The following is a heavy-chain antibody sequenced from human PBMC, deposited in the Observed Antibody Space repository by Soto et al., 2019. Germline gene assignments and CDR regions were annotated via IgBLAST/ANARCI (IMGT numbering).Heavy chain of an antibody. CDR1: GFTFSSYS. J-gene: IGHJ1*01. CDR3: ARDDYYDSSGYIEYFQH. V-gene: IGHV3-48*02. Sequence: GGSLRLSCAASGFTFSSYSMNWVRQAPGKGLEWVSYISSSSSTIYYADSVKGRFTISRDNAKNSLYLQMNSLRDEDTAVYYCARDDYYDSSGYIEYFQHWGQGTLVTVSS. CDR2: ISSSSSTI. D-gene: IGHD3-22*01.